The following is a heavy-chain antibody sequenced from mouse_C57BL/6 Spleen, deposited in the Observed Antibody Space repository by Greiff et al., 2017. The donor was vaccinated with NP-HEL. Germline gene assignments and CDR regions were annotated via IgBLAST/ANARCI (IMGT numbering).Heavy chain of an antibody. V-gene: IGHV1-26*01. CDR1: GYTFTDYY. D-gene: IGHD2-4*01. CDR3: ALCLYDYEGFAY. CDR2: INPNNGGT. Sequence: EVQLQQSGPELVKPGASVKISCKASGYTFTDYYMNWVKQSHGKSLEWIGDINPNNGGTSYNQKFKGKATLTVDKSSSTAYMELRSLTSEDSAVYYCALCLYDYEGFAYWGQGTLVTVSA. J-gene: IGHJ3*01.